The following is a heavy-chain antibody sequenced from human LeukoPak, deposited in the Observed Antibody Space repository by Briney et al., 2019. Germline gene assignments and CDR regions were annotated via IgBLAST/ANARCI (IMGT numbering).Heavy chain of an antibody. CDR2: ISGSSIYT. CDR3: AREPTTVSPPG. CDR1: GFTFSDYH. D-gene: IGHD4-11*01. Sequence: PGGSLRLSCAASGFTFSDYHMTWIRQAPGKGLEWVSYISGSSIYTRYADSVKGRFTISRGNAKNSLYLQMNSLRAEDTAVYYCAREPTTVSPPGWGQGTLVTVSS. J-gene: IGHJ4*02. V-gene: IGHV3-11*06.